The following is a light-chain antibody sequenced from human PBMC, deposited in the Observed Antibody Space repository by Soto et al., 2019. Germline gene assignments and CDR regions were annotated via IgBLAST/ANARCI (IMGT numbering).Light chain of an antibody. J-gene: IGKJ4*01. CDR1: QDIGNY. Sequence: DLQMTQSPSSLSASVGDRVTITCQASQDIGNYLNWYQQKPGRAPKLLISDASHLETGVPSRFSGSGSGTDFTFTISSLQPEDVAVYYCQQYHNLPPLTFGGGTKVELK. CDR2: DAS. CDR3: QQYHNLPPLT. V-gene: IGKV1-33*01.